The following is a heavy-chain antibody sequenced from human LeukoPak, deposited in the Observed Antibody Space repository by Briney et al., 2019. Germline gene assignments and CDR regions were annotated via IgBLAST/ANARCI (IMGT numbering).Heavy chain of an antibody. D-gene: IGHD6-13*01. Sequence: GGSLRLSCAASGFTFSSYEMNWVRQAPGKGLEWVAVIWYDGSNKHYAESVKGRFTISRDNSKNTLNLQMNSLRAEDTAVYYCASNIAAAGSESRYGMGVWGQGTTVTVSS. CDR3: ASNIAAAGSESRYGMGV. CDR1: GFTFSSYE. CDR2: IWYDGSNK. J-gene: IGHJ6*02. V-gene: IGHV3-33*08.